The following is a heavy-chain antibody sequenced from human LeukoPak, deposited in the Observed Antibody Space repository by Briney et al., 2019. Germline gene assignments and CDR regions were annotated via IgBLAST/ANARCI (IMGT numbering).Heavy chain of an antibody. CDR3: ARGDYGDYRGYYYYYMDV. CDR1: GYTFTSYA. V-gene: IGHV7-4-1*02. J-gene: IGHJ6*03. CDR2: INTNTGNP. D-gene: IGHD4-17*01. Sequence: ASVKVSCKASGYTFTSYAMNWVRQAPGQGLEWMGWINTNTGNPTYAQGFTGRFVFSLDTSDSTAYLQISSLKAEDTAVYYCARGDYGDYRGYYYYYMDVWGKGTTVTVSS.